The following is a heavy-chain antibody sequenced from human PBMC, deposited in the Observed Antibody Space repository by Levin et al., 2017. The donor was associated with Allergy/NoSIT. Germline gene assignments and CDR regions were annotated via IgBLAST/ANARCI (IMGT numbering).Heavy chain of an antibody. J-gene: IGHJ6*02. CDR2: IKQDGSET. CDR1: GFTYTSFW. Sequence: ETLSLTCAASGFTYTSFWMAWVRQAPGKGLEWVANIKQDGSETYYVDSVKGRFTISRDNAKNSVYLQMNSLRVDDTAVYYCAREEGWGYHYGMDVWGQGTTVTVSS. CDR3: AREEGWGYHYGMDV. D-gene: IGHD3-16*02. V-gene: IGHV3-7*01.